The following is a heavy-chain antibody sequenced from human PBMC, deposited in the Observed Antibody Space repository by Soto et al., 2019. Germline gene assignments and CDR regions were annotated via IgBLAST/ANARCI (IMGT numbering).Heavy chain of an antibody. CDR2: INAGNGNT. Sequence: GASVKVSCKASGYTFTSYAMHWVRQAPGQRLEWMGWINAGNGNTKYSQKFQGRVTITRDTSASTAYMELSSLRSEDTAVYYCARGLDIVVVVAAETSFDPWGQGTLVTGSS. D-gene: IGHD2-15*01. J-gene: IGHJ5*02. CDR1: GYTFTSYA. V-gene: IGHV1-3*01. CDR3: ARGLDIVVVVAAETSFDP.